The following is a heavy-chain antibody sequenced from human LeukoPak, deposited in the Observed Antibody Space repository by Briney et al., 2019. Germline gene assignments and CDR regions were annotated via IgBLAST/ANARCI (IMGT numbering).Heavy chain of an antibody. V-gene: IGHV6-1*01. CDR3: ARDTGYSSRNTSYWYFDL. CDR2: TYYRSKWYN. Sequence: SQTLSLTCAISGDSVSSSSATWNWIRQSPSRGLEWLGRTYYRSKWYNDYAVSVKSRITINPDTSKNQFSLQLNSVTPEDTAVYYCARDTGYSSRNTSYWYFDLWGRGTLVTVSS. D-gene: IGHD6-13*01. CDR1: GDSVSSSSAT. J-gene: IGHJ2*01.